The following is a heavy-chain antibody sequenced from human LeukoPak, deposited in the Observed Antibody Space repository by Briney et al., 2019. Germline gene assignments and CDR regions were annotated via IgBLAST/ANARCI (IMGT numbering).Heavy chain of an antibody. CDR3: ARVVGSTRAFHV. J-gene: IGHJ3*01. CDR2: ISGGGGT. Sequence: GGSLRLSCAASGFTVTNNFMSWVRQAPGQGLEWVSLISGGGGTYYAASVKGRFTISRGNSENSLYLQMNSLRPEDTAAYYCARVVGSTRAFHVWGQGTLVTVSS. CDR1: GFTVTNNF. V-gene: IGHV3-66*01. D-gene: IGHD2-15*01.